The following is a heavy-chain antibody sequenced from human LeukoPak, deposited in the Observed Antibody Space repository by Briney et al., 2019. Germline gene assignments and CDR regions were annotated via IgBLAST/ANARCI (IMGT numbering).Heavy chain of an antibody. J-gene: IGHJ4*02. CDR2: INHSGST. D-gene: IGHD2-2*02. V-gene: IGHV4-34*01. Sequence: SETLSLTCAVYGGSFSGYYWSWIRQPPGKGLEWIGEINHSGSTNYNPSLKSRVTISADTSKNQFSLKLSSVTAADTAVYYCARGRGRGYQLLYTHGFYDYWGQGTLVTVSS. CDR1: GGSFSGYY. CDR3: ARGRGRGYQLLYTHGFYDY.